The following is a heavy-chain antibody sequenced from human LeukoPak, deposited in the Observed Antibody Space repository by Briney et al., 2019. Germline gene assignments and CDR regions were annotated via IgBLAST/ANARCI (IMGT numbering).Heavy chain of an antibody. J-gene: IGHJ5*01. D-gene: IGHD5-24*01. Sequence: GASETVSCKGAGYTFTSYGISWVRQDPGQGLEWIGWISAYSENKKYGQKFQARLTMNTVGSPSKASMVLRSLGSDDPAVDYCSRDVGSGDGHNLDSWGHGTLVIVSS. CDR3: SRDVGSGDGHNLDS. CDR2: ISAYSENK. CDR1: GYTFTSYG. V-gene: IGHV1-18*01.